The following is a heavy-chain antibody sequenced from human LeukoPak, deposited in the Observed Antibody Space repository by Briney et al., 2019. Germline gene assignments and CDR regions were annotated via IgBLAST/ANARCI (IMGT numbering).Heavy chain of an antibody. J-gene: IGHJ4*02. Sequence: RPGGSLRLSCAASGFTFSIYALSWVRQAPGKGLECVSHITGGGIYSYYYADSVKGRFTISRDDSKNTLYLQMSGLTAEDTAIYFCAKINSGGTHTDYWGQGTLVTVSS. V-gene: IGHV3-23*03. CDR3: AKINSGGTHTDY. CDR1: GFTFSIYA. D-gene: IGHD2-21*01. CDR2: ITGGGIYS.